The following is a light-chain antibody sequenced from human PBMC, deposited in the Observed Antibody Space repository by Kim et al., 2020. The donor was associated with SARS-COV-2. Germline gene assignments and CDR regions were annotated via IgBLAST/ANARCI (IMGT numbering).Light chain of an antibody. CDR1: QSISNY. V-gene: IGKV1-39*01. Sequence: ASVGDRVTITCRASQSISNYVNWYQQKPGKAPNLLIYAASSLQSGVPSRFSGSGSGTDFTITISSLQPEDFATYYCQQTYSTPQTFGQGTKVDIK. CDR2: AAS. J-gene: IGKJ1*01. CDR3: QQTYSTPQT.